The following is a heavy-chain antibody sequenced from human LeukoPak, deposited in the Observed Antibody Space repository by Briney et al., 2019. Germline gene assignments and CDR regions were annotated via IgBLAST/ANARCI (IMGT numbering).Heavy chain of an antibody. V-gene: IGHV3-7*01. D-gene: IGHD2-15*01. J-gene: IGHJ4*02. Sequence: GGSLRLSCAASGFTFSNYWMSWVRQAPGKGLEWMANIKQDGSEKYYVNSVKGRFTISRDNAKNSLYLQMNSLRAEDTAVYYCARDWSPHIVVVVAATHFDYWGQGTLVTVSS. CDR1: GFTFSNYW. CDR3: ARDWSPHIVVVVAATHFDY. CDR2: IKQDGSEK.